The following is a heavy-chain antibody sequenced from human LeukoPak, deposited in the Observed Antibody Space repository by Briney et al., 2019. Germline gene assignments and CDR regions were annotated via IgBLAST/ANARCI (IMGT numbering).Heavy chain of an antibody. CDR2: ISAYNGNT. J-gene: IGHJ4*02. CDR3: ARDSDFWSGPKFLDY. CDR1: GYTFTSYG. V-gene: IGHV1-18*01. D-gene: IGHD3-3*01. Sequence: GASVKVSCKASGYTFTSYGISWVRQAPGQGLEWMGWISAYNGNTNYAQKLQGRVTMTTDTSTSTAYMELRSLRSDDTAVYYCARDSDFWSGPKFLDYWGREPWSPSPQ.